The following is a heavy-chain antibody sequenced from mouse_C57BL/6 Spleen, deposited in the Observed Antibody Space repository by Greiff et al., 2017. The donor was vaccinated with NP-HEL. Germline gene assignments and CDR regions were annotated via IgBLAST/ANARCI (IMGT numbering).Heavy chain of an antibody. V-gene: IGHV5-16*01. CDR1: GFTFSDYY. D-gene: IGHD1-1*01. J-gene: IGHJ2*01. CDR2: INYDGSST. CDR3: AREDGSSPFDY. Sequence: EVMLVESEGGLVQPGSSMKLSCTASGFTFSDYYMAWVRQVPEKGLEWVAHINYDGSSTYYLDSLKSRFIISRDNAKNILYLQMSSLKSEDTATYYCAREDGSSPFDYWGQGTTLTVSS.